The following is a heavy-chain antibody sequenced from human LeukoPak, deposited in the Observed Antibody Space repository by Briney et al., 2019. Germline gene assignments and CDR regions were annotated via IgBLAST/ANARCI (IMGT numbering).Heavy chain of an antibody. V-gene: IGHV4-4*02. CDR1: GGSAINTNW. Sequence: SETLSLTCGVSGGSAINTNWWTWVRQPPGKGLEWIGEVHLDGRTNYNPSLESRLTMSVDVSENQVSLKLTSVTAADTAVYYCAREGGFYRPLDYSGQGTLVTVSS. J-gene: IGHJ4*02. D-gene: IGHD3-3*01. CDR2: VHLDGRT. CDR3: AREGGFYRPLDY.